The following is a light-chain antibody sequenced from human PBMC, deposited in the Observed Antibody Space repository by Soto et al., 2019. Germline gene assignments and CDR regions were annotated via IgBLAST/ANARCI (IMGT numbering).Light chain of an antibody. J-gene: IGKJ2*01. CDR2: GVS. Sequence: EMVLTQSPGTLSLSPGERATLSCRASQSVTRSYLAWYQQKPGQAPRLLIHGVSTRATGIPDRFSGSGSGTDFTLTISRLEPGDFAVYYCQQYGGSPPYTFDQGTKVEIK. CDR3: QQYGGSPPYT. CDR1: QSVTRSY. V-gene: IGKV3-20*01.